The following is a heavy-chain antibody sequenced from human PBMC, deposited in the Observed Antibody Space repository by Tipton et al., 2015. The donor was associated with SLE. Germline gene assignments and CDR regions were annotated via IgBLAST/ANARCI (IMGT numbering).Heavy chain of an antibody. D-gene: IGHD2/OR15-2a*01. J-gene: IGHJ3*02. Sequence: LSLTCAVSGGSISSSNWWSWVRQPPGKGLEWIGEIYHSGSTNYNPSLKSRVTISVDTSKNQFSLKLSSVTAADTAVYYCARDPSMREAFDIWGQGTMVTVSS. CDR1: GGSISSSNW. V-gene: IGHV4-4*02. CDR2: IYHSGST. CDR3: ARDPSMREAFDI.